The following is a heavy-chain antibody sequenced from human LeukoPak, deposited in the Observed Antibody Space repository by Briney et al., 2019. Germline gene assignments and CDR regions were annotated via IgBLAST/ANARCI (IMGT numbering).Heavy chain of an antibody. CDR3: ATDLSDPYCSGGSCYSFDP. D-gene: IGHD2-15*01. J-gene: IGHJ5*02. V-gene: IGHV1-24*01. Sequence: ASVKVSCKVSGYTLTELSMHWVRQAPGKGLEWMGGFDPEDGETIYAQKFQGRVTMTEDTSTDTAYMELSSLRSEDTAVYYCATDLSDPYCSGGSCYSFDPWGQGTLVTVSS. CDR2: FDPEDGET. CDR1: GYTLTELS.